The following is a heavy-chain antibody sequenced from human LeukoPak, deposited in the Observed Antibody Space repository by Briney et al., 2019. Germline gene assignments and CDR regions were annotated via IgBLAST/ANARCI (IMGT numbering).Heavy chain of an antibody. V-gene: IGHV3-7*01. CDR2: INQDGSER. Sequence: GGFLRLSCAASGFTFSSHWMSWVRQAPGKGLEWVAHINQDGSERYYVDSVKGRFTISRDSAENSLYLQMNSLRDEDTAVYYCARDSYRALEYWGQGNLVTVSS. CDR1: GFTFSSHW. D-gene: IGHD1-14*01. J-gene: IGHJ4*02. CDR3: ARDSYRALEY.